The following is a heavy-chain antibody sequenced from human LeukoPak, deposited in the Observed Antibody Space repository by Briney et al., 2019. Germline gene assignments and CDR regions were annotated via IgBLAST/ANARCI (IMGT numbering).Heavy chain of an antibody. J-gene: IGHJ4*02. CDR1: GGTFSSYA. D-gene: IGHD3-22*01. V-gene: IGHV1-2*02. CDR3: ARAMNSWFLLDLDY. Sequence: GSVKVSCKASGGTFSSYAISWVRQAPGQGLEWMGWIDPNSGDTKYVEKFQGRVTMTRDTSFSTAYMALSSLRSDDTAMYYCARAMNSWFLLDLDYWGQGNLVTVSS. CDR2: IDPNSGDT.